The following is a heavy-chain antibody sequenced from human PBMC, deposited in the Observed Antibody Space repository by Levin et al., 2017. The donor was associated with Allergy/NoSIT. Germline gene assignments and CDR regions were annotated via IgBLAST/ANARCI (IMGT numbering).Heavy chain of an antibody. V-gene: IGHV1-8*01. CDR1: GYTFTSYD. J-gene: IGHJ5*02. CDR2: MNPNSGNT. CDR3: AARSGSYPFDP. D-gene: IGHD1-26*01. Sequence: GESLKISCKASGYTFTSYDINWVRQATGQGLEWMGWMNPNSGNTGYAQKFQGRVTMTRNTSISTAYMELSSLRSEDTAVYYCAARSGSYPFDPWGQGTLVTVS.